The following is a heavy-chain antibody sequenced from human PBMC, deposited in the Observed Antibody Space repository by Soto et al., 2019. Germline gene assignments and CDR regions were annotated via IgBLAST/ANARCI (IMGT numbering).Heavy chain of an antibody. J-gene: IGHJ6*02. CDR3: ARGPPVTTFYHYYGMDV. Sequence: PSETLSLTCTVSGGSISSYYWSWIRQPPGKGLEWLGYIYYSGSTNYNPSLKSRVTISVDTSMKQFSLKLTSVTAADTAVYYCARGPPVTTFYHYYGMDVWGQGTMVTVSS. CDR2: IYYSGST. D-gene: IGHD4-17*01. V-gene: IGHV4-59*01. CDR1: GGSISSYY.